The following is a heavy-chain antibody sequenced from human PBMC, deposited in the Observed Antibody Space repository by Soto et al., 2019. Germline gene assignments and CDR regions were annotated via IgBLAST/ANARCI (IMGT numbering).Heavy chain of an antibody. CDR1: GLNFEKCS. CDR2: ISPSSTYI. V-gene: IGHV3-21*04. CDR3: ATDTGDIEVVPATT. Sequence: LRLSCAASGLNFEKCSMNWVRQPPGKGPEWLASISPSSTYIRYADSVKGRFTISRDNARNSLSLQMMNLRADDTAIYYCATDTGDIEVVPATTWGQGTLVTVSA. D-gene: IGHD2-15*01. J-gene: IGHJ4*02.